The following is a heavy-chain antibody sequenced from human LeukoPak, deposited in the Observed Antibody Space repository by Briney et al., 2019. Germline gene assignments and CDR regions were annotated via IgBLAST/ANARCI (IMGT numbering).Heavy chain of an antibody. CDR3: VRDVGAVRGEVYFDY. V-gene: IGHV3-21*06. D-gene: IGHD3-10*01. CDR1: GFTFSTFA. CDR2: ITGSGPYM. J-gene: IGHJ4*02. Sequence: PGGFLRLSCAASGFTFSTFAMHWVRLSPGKGLEWVSSITGSGPYMLYADSVKHRFTISRDNTKNLLYLEMNSLRAEDTAMYFCVRDVGAVRGEVYFDYWGQGTLVTVSS.